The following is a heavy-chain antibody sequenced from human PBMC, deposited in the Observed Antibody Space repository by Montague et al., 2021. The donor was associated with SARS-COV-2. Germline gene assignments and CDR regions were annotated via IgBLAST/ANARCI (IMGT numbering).Heavy chain of an antibody. D-gene: IGHD6-13*01. J-gene: IGHJ4*02. Sequence: TLSLTCIVSGGSISSGGYYWSWIRQHPGEGLEWIGYIYYSGSTYYNPSLKSRLSISLDTSKNHFSLRLSSVTAADTAVYYYVRSESPSYSSSPFDYWGQGTLVTVSS. CDR3: VRSESPSYSSSPFDY. CDR2: IYYSGST. CDR1: GGSISSGGYY. V-gene: IGHV4-31*03.